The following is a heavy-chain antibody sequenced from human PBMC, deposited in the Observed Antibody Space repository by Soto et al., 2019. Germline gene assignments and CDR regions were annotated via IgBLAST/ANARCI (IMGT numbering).Heavy chain of an antibody. D-gene: IGHD1-26*01. CDR2: IIPIFGTA. J-gene: IGHJ6*02. V-gene: IGHV1-69*13. Sequence: SVKVSCKASGGTFSSYAISWVRQAPGQGLEWMGGIIPIFGTANYAQKFQGRVTTTADESTSTAYMELSSLRSEDTAVYYCARELPRQGYYYYYGMDVWGQGTTVTVSS. CDR1: GGTFSSYA. CDR3: ARELPRQGYYYYYGMDV.